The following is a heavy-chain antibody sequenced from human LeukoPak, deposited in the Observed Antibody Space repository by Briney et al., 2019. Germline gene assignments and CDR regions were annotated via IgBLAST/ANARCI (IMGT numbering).Heavy chain of an antibody. CDR2: VYYSGST. V-gene: IGHV4-30-4*02. Sequence: SETLSLTCTVSGGSISSGDYYWSWIRQPPGKGLEWIGYVYYSGSTYYNPSLKSRDTISVDTSKNQFSLKLSSVTAADTAVYYCAREAYYDSSGYYTSWGQGTLVTVSS. CDR3: AREAYYDSSGYYTS. J-gene: IGHJ4*02. D-gene: IGHD3-22*01. CDR1: GGSISSGDYY.